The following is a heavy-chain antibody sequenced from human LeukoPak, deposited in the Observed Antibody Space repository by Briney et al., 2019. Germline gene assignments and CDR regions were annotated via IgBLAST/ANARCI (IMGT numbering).Heavy chain of an antibody. CDR1: GYTFTSYY. D-gene: IGHD3-22*01. CDR2: INSSGSST. CDR3: ARDLSHYDSSGYPNY. V-gene: IGHV1-46*01. Sequence: AAVKFSCKASGYTFTSYYMHWVRQAPGQGLEWMGIINSSGSSTSYAQKFQGRATMPRDTSTRTVYMELSSLRSEDTAVYYCARDLSHYDSSGYPNYWGQGTLVTVSS. J-gene: IGHJ4*02.